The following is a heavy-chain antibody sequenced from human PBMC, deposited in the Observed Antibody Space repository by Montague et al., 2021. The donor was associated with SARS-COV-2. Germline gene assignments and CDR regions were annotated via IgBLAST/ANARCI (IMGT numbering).Heavy chain of an antibody. J-gene: IGHJ4*02. CDR2: INHSGST. V-gene: IGHV4-34*01. CDR1: GGSFRSYY. CDR3: ARAIVDVTMMVVVMTGVEHYFDF. D-gene: IGHD3-22*01. Sequence: SETLSLTCAVYGGSFRSYYWSWFRQPPGKGLEWIGDINHSGSTNYNPSLKSRVSISVDTSKNQFSLKLSSVTAADTAVYYCARAIVDVTMMVVVMTGVEHYFDFWGQGTLVTVSS.